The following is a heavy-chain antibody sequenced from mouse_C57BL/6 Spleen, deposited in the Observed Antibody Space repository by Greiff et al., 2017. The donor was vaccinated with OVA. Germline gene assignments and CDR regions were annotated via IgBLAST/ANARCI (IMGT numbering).Heavy chain of an antibody. CDR1: GYTFTEYT. CDR3: ARHGSNYYYGSSYWYFDV. J-gene: IGHJ1*03. CDR2: FYPGSGSI. D-gene: IGHD1-1*01. Sequence: QVQLKESGAELVKPGASVKLSCKASGYTFTEYTIHWVKQRSGQGLEWIGWFYPGSGSIKYNEKFKDKATLTADKSSSTVYMELSRLTSKDSAVYFCARHGSNYYYGSSYWYFDVWGTGTTVTVSS. V-gene: IGHV1-62-2*01.